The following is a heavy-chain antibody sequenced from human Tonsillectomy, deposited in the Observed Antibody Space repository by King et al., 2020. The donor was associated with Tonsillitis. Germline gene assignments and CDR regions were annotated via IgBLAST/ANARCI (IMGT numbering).Heavy chain of an antibody. J-gene: IGHJ4*02. V-gene: IGHV3-48*01. D-gene: IGHD2/OR15-2a*01. Sequence: VQLVESGGGLVQPGGSLTLSCAASGFTFSSYSMNWVRQAPGKGLEWVSYISSSSSTIYYADSVKGRFTISRDNAKNSLYLQMNSLRAEDTAVYYCARDLSFDYWGQGTLVTVSS. CDR2: ISSSSSTI. CDR3: ARDLSFDY. CDR1: GFTFSSYS.